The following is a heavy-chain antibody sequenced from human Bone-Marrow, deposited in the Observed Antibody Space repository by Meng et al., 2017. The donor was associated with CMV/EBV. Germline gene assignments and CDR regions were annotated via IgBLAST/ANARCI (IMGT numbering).Heavy chain of an antibody. D-gene: IGHD3-22*01. J-gene: IGHJ6*02. V-gene: IGHV4-34*01. CDR2: INHSGST. Sequence: SETLSLTCAVYGGSFSGYYWSWIRQPPGKGLEWIGEINHSGSTNYNPSLKSRVTISVDTSKNQFSLKLSSVTAADTAVYYCARGRVVIRSAYYYYYGMDVWGQWTTVSVSS. CDR1: GGSFSGYY. CDR3: ARGRVVIRSAYYYYYGMDV.